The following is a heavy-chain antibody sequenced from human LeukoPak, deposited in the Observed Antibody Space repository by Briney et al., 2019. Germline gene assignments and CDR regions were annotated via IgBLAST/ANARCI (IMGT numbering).Heavy chain of an antibody. CDR1: GFTVSSIH. J-gene: IGHJ3*02. Sequence: GGSLRLSCAASGFTVSSIHMVWVRQAPGKGLEWVSVTYTGGNSYYADSVKGRLIISRDISKNTLYLQMNSLRAEDSALYYCARGGRGSAAVVAPRSFDIWGQGTMVTVSS. D-gene: IGHD3-22*01. V-gene: IGHV3-53*01. CDR3: ARGGRGSAAVVAPRSFDI. CDR2: TYTGGNS.